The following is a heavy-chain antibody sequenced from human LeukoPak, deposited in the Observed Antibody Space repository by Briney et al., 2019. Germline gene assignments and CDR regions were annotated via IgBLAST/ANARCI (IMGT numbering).Heavy chain of an antibody. V-gene: IGHV1-69-2*01. CDR1: GYTFIKYY. D-gene: IGHD2-2*01. CDR2: VDPEDGQA. J-gene: IGHJ4*02. Sequence: ASVKVSCKVSGYTFIKYYMHWVRQAPGKGLEWMGRVDPEDGQAKYAEKFQGRVTFTADTSADTAFMELSSLRSDDTAVFYCATGEGLRPAATLDYWGQGTLVTVSS. CDR3: ATGEGLRPAATLDY.